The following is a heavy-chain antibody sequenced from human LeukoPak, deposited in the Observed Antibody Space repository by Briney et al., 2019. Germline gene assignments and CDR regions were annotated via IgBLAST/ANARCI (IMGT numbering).Heavy chain of an antibody. D-gene: IGHD6-13*01. J-gene: IGHJ4*02. V-gene: IGHV4-30-2*01. CDR1: GGSISSNNYF. Sequence: PSQTLSLTCTVSGGSISSNNYFWSWVRQPPGKGLWFVGYMQHSGSAYYKPSLKSRVTISVNRPKNQFSLRLSSVTAADTAVYYCVRPSHRDGSRWYPYFDNWGQGTLVTVSS. CDR2: MQHSGSA. CDR3: VRPSHRDGSRWYPYFDN.